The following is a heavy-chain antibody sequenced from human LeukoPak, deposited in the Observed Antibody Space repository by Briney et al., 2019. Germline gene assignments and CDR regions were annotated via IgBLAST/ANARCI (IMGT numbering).Heavy chain of an antibody. Sequence: ASVKVSCKASGYTFTSYYMHWVRQAPGQGLEWMGIINPSGGSTSYAQKFQGRVTMTRDTSISTAYMELSRLRSDDTAVYYCARDVWRDSYDYWGQGTLVTVSS. CDR2: INPSGGST. V-gene: IGHV1-46*01. CDR3: ARDVWRDSYDY. D-gene: IGHD2-21*01. CDR1: GYTFTSYY. J-gene: IGHJ4*02.